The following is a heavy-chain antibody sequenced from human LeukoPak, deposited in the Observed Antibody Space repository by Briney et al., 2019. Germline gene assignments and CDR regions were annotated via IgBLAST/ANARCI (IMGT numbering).Heavy chain of an antibody. Sequence: SETLSLTCTVSGYSISSGYYWGWIRQPPGKGLEWIGNIYHSGSTYYNPSLESRVTISVDTSKNQFSLKLNSVTAADTAVYFCARDTGGIAAAGTDYYYYYYMDVWGKGTTVTVSS. D-gene: IGHD6-13*01. CDR2: IYHSGST. CDR3: ARDTGGIAAAGTDYYYYYYMDV. CDR1: GYSISSGYY. V-gene: IGHV4-38-2*02. J-gene: IGHJ6*03.